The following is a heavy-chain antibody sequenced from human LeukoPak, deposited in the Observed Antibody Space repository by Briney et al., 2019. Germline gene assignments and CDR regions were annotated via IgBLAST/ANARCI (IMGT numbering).Heavy chain of an antibody. D-gene: IGHD3-10*01. CDR3: AREGSWRAFDI. J-gene: IGHJ3*02. Sequence: ASETLSLTCAVSGGSISSSNWWSWVRPPPGKGLEWIGEIYHSGSTNYDPSLKSRVTISVDKSKNQFSLKLSSVTAADTAVYYCAREGSWRAFDIWGQGTMVTVSS. V-gene: IGHV4-4*02. CDR1: GGSISSSNW. CDR2: IYHSGST.